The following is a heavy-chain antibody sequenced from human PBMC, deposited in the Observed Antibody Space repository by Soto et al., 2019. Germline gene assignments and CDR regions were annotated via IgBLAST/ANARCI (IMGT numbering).Heavy chain of an antibody. J-gene: IGHJ4*02. V-gene: IGHV2-5*02. CDR2: IYWDDDK. CDR3: EHAGDYDLLTFDH. D-gene: IGHD4-17*01. Sequence: QITLKESGPTLVRPAQTLTLTCGFSGFSLSSYGMGVTWIRQPPGKALEWLALIYWDDDKRYSPSLKDRLAIFKVTTSNHVSQTIPTMDTVDTATYFCEHAGDYDLLTFDHWGPGTLVTVSS. CDR1: GFSLSSYGMG.